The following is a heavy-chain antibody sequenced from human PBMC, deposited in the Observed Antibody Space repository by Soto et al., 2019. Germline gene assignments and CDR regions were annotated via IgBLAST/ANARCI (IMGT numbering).Heavy chain of an antibody. CDR2: IYYSGST. D-gene: IGHD2-15*01. Sequence: QVQLQESGPGLVKPSQTLSLTCTVSGGSISSGDYYWSWIRQPPGKGLAWIVYIYYSGSTYYNPAITSRLTISVYTSQNQFSLKLSSVTAADTAVYYCARDGHCSGGGCYWVDPWGQGTLVTVSS. CDR1: GGSISSGDYY. CDR3: ARDGHCSGGGCYWVDP. J-gene: IGHJ5*02. V-gene: IGHV4-30-4*01.